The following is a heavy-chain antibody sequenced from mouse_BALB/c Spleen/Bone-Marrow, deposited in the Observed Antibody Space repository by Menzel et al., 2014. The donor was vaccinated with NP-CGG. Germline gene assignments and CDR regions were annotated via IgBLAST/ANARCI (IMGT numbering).Heavy chain of an antibody. CDR2: INPSTGYT. CDR3: AREGDYDGFAY. Sequence: VQLQQSGAELAKPGASVKMSCKASGHTFTSYWMHWVKQRPGQGLEWIGYINPSTGYTEYNQKFKDKATLTADKSSSTAYMQLSSLTPEDSAVYYCAREGDYDGFAYWGQGTLVTVSA. J-gene: IGHJ3*01. D-gene: IGHD2-4*01. CDR1: GHTFTSYW. V-gene: IGHV1-7*01.